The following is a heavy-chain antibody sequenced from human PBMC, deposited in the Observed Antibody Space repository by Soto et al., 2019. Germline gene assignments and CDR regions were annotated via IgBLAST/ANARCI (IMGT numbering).Heavy chain of an antibody. Sequence: GGSLRLSCAASGFTFSSYAMHWVRQAPGKGLEWVAVISYDGSNKYYADSVKGRFTISRDNSKNTLYLQMNSLRAEDTAVYYCARDVLEWLLPPSHGRDVGGQGTTVTVSS. CDR1: GFTFSSYA. J-gene: IGHJ6*02. CDR2: ISYDGSNK. CDR3: ARDVLEWLLPPSHGRDV. D-gene: IGHD3-3*01. V-gene: IGHV3-30-3*01.